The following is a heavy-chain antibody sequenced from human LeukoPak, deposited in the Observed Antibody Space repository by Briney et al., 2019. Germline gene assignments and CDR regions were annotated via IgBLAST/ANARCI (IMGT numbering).Heavy chain of an antibody. Sequence: PGGSLRLSCAASGFTFSSYAMTWVRQAPGKGLEWVSAISGSGGSTYYAASVKGRFTISRDNSKNTLYLQMNSLRAEDTAIYYCAKERSFGTWLGDYWGQGTLVTVSS. CDR1: GFTFSSYA. CDR3: AKERSFGTWLGDY. CDR2: ISGSGGST. V-gene: IGHV3-23*01. J-gene: IGHJ4*02. D-gene: IGHD2/OR15-2a*01.